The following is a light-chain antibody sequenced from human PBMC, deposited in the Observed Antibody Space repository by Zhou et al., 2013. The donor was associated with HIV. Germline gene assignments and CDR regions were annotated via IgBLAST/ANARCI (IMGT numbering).Light chain of an antibody. CDR3: QQSYSTPRT. CDR1: QSISNY. CDR2: AAS. V-gene: IGKV1-39*01. Sequence: DIQMTQSPSSLSASVGDRVTITCRASQSISNYLNWYQQKPGKAPKLLIYAASSLQSGVSSKFSGSGSGTDFTLTISSLQPEDFATYYCQQSYSTPRTFGQGTKVELK. J-gene: IGKJ1*01.